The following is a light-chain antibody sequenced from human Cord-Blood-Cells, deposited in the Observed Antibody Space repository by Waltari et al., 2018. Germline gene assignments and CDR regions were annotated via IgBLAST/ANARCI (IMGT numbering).Light chain of an antibody. V-gene: IGKV1-5*01. Sequence: DIQMTQSPSTLSASVGDRVTITCRASQSISSWLAWYQQKPGKAPKLLIYDASSLESGVPSRFSVSGSGTEFTLTISSLQPDDFATYYCQQYNSYSFGPGTKVDIK. CDR2: DAS. J-gene: IGKJ3*01. CDR1: QSISSW. CDR3: QQYNSYS.